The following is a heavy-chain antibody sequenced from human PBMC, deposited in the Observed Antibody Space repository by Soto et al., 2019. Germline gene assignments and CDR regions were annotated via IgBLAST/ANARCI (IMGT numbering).Heavy chain of an antibody. J-gene: IGHJ4*02. CDR3: ARGRHWLDY. Sequence: QVQLQESGPGLVKPSETLSLTCTVSGGSFSNYYWSWIRQPPGKALEWIGYIYNTGSTNYNPSLKTRVTISVDTSENQFSLRLSSVTAADTAIYYCARGRHWLDYWGQGTLVTVSS. D-gene: IGHD6-19*01. V-gene: IGHV4-59*01. CDR2: IYNTGST. CDR1: GGSFSNYY.